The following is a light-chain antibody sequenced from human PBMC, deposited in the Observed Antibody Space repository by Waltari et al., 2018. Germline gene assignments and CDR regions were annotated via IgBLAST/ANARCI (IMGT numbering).Light chain of an antibody. Sequence: TQSPATLFVSPGEGATLSCRARQSISQHVAWYHQKSGQAPRLLIFDASARATGIPARFSGSGSGTEFTLTISSLQSEDVGVYYCQQYNNWPPLTFGGGTKVEIK. CDR1: QSISQH. J-gene: IGKJ4*01. CDR2: DAS. CDR3: QQYNNWPPLT. V-gene: IGKV3D-15*01.